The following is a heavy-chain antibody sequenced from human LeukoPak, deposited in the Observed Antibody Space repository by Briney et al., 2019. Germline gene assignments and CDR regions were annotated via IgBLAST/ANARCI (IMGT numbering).Heavy chain of an antibody. CDR2: IYYSGST. V-gene: IGHV4-39*07. J-gene: IGHJ4*02. CDR3: ARVYPVTTLAPALAAFDY. CDR1: GGSISSSSYY. Sequence: ASETLSLTCTVSGGSISSSSYYWGWIRQPPGKGLEWIGSIYYSGSTYYHPSLKSRVTISVDTSKNQFSLKLSSVTAADTAVYYCARVYPVTTLAPALAAFDYWGQGTLVTVSS. D-gene: IGHD4-17*01.